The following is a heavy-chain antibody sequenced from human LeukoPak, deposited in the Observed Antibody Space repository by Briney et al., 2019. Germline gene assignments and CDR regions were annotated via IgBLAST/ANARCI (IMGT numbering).Heavy chain of an antibody. CDR2: ISSSSNYI. Sequence: GGSLRLSCAVSGFTFSSYDMNWVRQAPGKGLEWVSSISSSSNYIYYADSVKGRFTISRDNAKISLYLQMSSLRGEDTAVYYCARGIGVTATGFDYWGQGTLVTVSS. J-gene: IGHJ4*02. CDR3: ARGIGVTATGFDY. CDR1: GFTFSSYD. V-gene: IGHV3-21*01. D-gene: IGHD2-15*01.